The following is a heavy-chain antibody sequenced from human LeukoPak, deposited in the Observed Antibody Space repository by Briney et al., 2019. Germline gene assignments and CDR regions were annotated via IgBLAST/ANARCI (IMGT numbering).Heavy chain of an antibody. CDR3: ARDPSTTYTSGWEGY. V-gene: IGHV1-46*01. Sequence: GASVKVSCKASGYTFTSYYMHWVRQAPGQGLEWMGIINPSGGSTSYAQKFQGRVTMTRDTSTSTVYMELSSPRSEDTALYYCARDPSTTYTSGWEGYWGQGTLVTVSS. D-gene: IGHD6-19*01. CDR2: INPSGGST. CDR1: GYTFTSYY. J-gene: IGHJ4*02.